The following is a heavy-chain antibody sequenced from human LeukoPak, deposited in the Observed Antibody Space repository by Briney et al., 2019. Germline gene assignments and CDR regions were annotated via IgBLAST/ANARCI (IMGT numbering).Heavy chain of an antibody. J-gene: IGHJ4*02. CDR1: GGSISSSSYY. V-gene: IGHV4-39*07. Sequence: PSETLSLTCTVSGGSISSSSYYWGWIRQPPGKGLEWIGSIYYSGSTYYNPSLKSRVTISVDTSKNQFSLKLSSVTAADTAVYYCASGFGEPGLFDYWGQGTLVTVSS. D-gene: IGHD3-10*01. CDR2: IYYSGST. CDR3: ASGFGEPGLFDY.